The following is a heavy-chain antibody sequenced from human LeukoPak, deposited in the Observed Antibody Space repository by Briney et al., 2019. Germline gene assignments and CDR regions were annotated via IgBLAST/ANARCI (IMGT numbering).Heavy chain of an antibody. J-gene: IGHJ4*02. D-gene: IGHD4-4*01. CDR1: GYTFTGYY. Sequence: ASVKVSCKASGYTFTGYYMHWVRQAPGQGLEWMEWINPNSGGTNYAQKFQGRVTMTRDTSISTAYMELSRLRSDDTAVYYCASLSNSVGSIDYWGQGTLVTVSS. V-gene: IGHV1-2*02. CDR3: ASLSNSVGSIDY. CDR2: INPNSGGT.